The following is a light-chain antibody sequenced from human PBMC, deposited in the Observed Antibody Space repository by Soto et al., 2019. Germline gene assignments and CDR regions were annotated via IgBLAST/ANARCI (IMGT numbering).Light chain of an antibody. Sequence: DLQMTQSPSTLSASVGDRVTITCRASQSISSWLAWYQQKPGKAPKLLIYKASSLASGVPSRFSGIGYGTEFTLTISSLQPDDFAAYYCQQYNSYPWTFRQGTKVEIK. J-gene: IGKJ1*01. CDR3: QQYNSYPWT. CDR1: QSISSW. CDR2: KAS. V-gene: IGKV1-5*03.